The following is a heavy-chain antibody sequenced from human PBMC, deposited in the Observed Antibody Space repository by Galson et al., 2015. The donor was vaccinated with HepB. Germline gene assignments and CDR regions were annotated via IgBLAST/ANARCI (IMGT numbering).Heavy chain of an antibody. J-gene: IGHJ4*02. CDR1: GFTFSSYA. CDR3: AKDYVCGSYRYQGGFDY. V-gene: IGHV3-23*01. CDR2: ISGSGGST. D-gene: IGHD3-16*02. Sequence: SLRLSCAASGFTFSSYAMSWVRQAPGKGLEWVSAISGSGGSTYYADSGKGRFTISRDNSKNTLYLQMHSLRAEDTAVYYCAKDYVCGSYRYQGGFDYWGQGTLVTVSS.